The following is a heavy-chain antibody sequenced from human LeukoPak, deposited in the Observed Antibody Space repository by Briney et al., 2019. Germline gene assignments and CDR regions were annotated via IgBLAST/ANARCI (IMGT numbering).Heavy chain of an antibody. CDR2: VNLQGST. J-gene: IGHJ4*02. CDR3: AREGGPYRPLDY. V-gene: IGHV4-4*02. CDR1: GGSITSTNY. Sequence: SGTLSLTCGVSGGSITSTNYWTWVRQPPGKGLEWIGEVNLQGSTNYNPSLMGRVAISVDMSENHISLQLTSVTAADTAVYYCAREGGPYRPLDYSGQGTLVTVPS.